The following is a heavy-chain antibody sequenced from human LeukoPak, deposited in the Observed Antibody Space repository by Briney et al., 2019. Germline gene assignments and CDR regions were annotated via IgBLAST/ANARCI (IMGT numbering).Heavy chain of an antibody. CDR3: AKVRVGATTGGFDY. D-gene: IGHD1-26*01. CDR1: GFTFSTYT. V-gene: IGHV3-21*04. Sequence: PGGSLRLSCAASGFTFSTYTMNWVRQAPGKGLEWVSSISSRSSYIYYADSVKGRFTISRDNSKRMLYLQMNSLRAEDTAVYYCAKVRVGATTGGFDYWGQGTLVTVSS. CDR2: ISSRSSYI. J-gene: IGHJ4*02.